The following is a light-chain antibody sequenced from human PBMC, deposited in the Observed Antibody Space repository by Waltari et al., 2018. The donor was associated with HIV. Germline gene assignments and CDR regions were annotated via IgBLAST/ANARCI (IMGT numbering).Light chain of an antibody. CDR3: QQYNNYPYT. V-gene: IGKV1-5*03. Sequence: DIQMTQSPSTLSASIGGRVSITCRASQSISSWLAWYQLKPGKAPKLLIYKASSLESGVPSRFSGSGSGTEFSLTISSLQPDDFATYYCQQYNNYPYTFGQGTKLELK. J-gene: IGKJ2*01. CDR1: QSISSW. CDR2: KAS.